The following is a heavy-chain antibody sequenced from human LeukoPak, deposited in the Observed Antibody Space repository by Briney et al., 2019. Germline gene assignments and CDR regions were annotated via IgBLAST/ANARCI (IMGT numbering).Heavy chain of an antibody. Sequence: ASVTVSCKASGYTFTSFIITWVRQAPGQGLEWMGWISAYNGNTNYPQKLQGRVTMTTDTSTSTVYMELRSLRSDDTAVYYCARVTYGYFDYWGQGTLVTVSS. CDR1: GYTFTSFI. J-gene: IGHJ4*02. V-gene: IGHV1-18*04. CDR2: ISAYNGNT. CDR3: ARVTYGYFDY. D-gene: IGHD2-21*01.